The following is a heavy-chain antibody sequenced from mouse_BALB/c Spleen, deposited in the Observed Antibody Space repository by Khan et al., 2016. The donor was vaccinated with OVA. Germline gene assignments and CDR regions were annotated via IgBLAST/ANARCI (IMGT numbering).Heavy chain of an antibody. V-gene: IGHV3-6*02. CDR1: GYSITSGNY. J-gene: IGHJ1*01. Sequence: EVQLQESGPGLVKPSQSLSLTCSVTGYSITSGNYWNWIRQFPGNKLEWMGYISYDGSFNYNPSLKNRISITRDTSENQFFLQLNSVTTEDTATYFCARRFYCIYWYFDVWGAGTTVTVSS. D-gene: IGHD2-3*01. CDR3: ARRFYCIYWYFDV. CDR2: ISYDGSF.